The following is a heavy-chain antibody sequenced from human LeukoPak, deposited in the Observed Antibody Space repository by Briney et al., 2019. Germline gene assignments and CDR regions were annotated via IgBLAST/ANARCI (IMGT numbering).Heavy chain of an antibody. CDR3: ARALGGWYGFDY. V-gene: IGHV4-34*01. D-gene: IGHD6-19*01. J-gene: IGHJ4*02. Sequence: SETLSLTCAVYGGSFSGYYWSWIRQPPGKGLEWIGEINHSGSTNYNPSLKSRVTISVDTSKNQFSLKLSSVTAADTAVYYCARALGGWYGFDYWGQGTLVTVSS. CDR2: INHSGST. CDR1: GGSFSGYY.